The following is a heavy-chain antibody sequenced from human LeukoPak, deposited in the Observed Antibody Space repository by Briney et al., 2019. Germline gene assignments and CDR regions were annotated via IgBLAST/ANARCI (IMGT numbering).Heavy chain of an antibody. CDR3: AREAGDYHPPSIDY. Sequence: ASVKVSCKASGYTFTSYGISWVRQAPGQGLEWMGWISAYNGNTKYAQKLQGRVTMTTDTSTSTAYMELRRLRSEDTAVYYCAREAGDYHPPSIDYWGQGTLVTVSS. D-gene: IGHD4-17*01. CDR2: ISAYNGNT. CDR1: GYTFTSYG. J-gene: IGHJ4*02. V-gene: IGHV1-18*01.